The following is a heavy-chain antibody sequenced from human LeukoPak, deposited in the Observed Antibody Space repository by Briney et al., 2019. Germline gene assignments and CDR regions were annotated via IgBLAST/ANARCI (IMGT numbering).Heavy chain of an antibody. D-gene: IGHD5-24*01. CDR3: ARDLKRGDGYAPATFDY. Sequence: SVKVSCKASGGTFSSYAISWVRQAPGQGLEWMGGIIPIFGTANYAQKFQGRVTITADESTSTAYMELSSLRSEDTAVYYCARDLKRGDGYAPATFDYWGQGTLVTVSS. CDR2: IIPIFGTA. J-gene: IGHJ4*02. V-gene: IGHV1-69*13. CDR1: GGTFSSYA.